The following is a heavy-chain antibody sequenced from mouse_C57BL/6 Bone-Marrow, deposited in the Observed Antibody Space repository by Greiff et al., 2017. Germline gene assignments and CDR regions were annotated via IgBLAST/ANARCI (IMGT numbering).Heavy chain of an antibody. Sequence: VQLQESGAELAKPGASVKLSCKASGYTFTSYWMHWVKQRPGQGLEWIGYINPSSGYTKYNQKFKDKATLTVDKSSSTAYMQLSSLTYGDSAVYYCARGRGSYYFDYWGQGTTLTVSS. CDR2: INPSSGYT. CDR1: GYTFTSYW. D-gene: IGHD1-1*02. J-gene: IGHJ2*01. V-gene: IGHV1-7*01. CDR3: ARGRGSYYFDY.